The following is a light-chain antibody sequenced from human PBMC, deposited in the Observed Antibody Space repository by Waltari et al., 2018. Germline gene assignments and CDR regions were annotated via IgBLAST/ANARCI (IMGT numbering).Light chain of an antibody. CDR1: SGHSSNI. J-gene: IGLJ3*02. CDR2: VNSDGSH. Sequence: QLVVTQSPSASAPLGAPVKLTCSRSSGHSSNIVAWLQQRPEKGPRYLMKVNSDGSHIKGDDIPDRFSGSSSGAERYLTISSLQPDDEADYYCQTGGHGTWVFGGGTTLTVL. V-gene: IGLV4-69*01. CDR3: QTGGHGTWV.